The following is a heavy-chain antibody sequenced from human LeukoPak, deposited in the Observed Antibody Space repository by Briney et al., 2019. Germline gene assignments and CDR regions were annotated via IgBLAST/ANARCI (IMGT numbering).Heavy chain of an antibody. CDR1: GFTFSSYS. J-gene: IGHJ5*02. CDR3: ARSSAKWELPPNWFDP. CDR2: ISSSSSYI. D-gene: IGHD1-26*01. V-gene: IGHV3-21*01. Sequence: GGSLRLSCAASGFTFSSYSMNWVRQAPGKGLEWISSISSSSSYIYYADSVKGRFTISRDNAKSSVYLQMNSLRAEDTAVYYCARSSAKWELPPNWFDPWGQGTLVTVSS.